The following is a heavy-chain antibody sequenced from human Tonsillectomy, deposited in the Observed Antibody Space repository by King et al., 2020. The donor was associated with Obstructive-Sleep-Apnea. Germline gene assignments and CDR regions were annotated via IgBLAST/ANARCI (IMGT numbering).Heavy chain of an antibody. V-gene: IGHV1-69*01. CDR2: IIPILDIA. CDR1: GGTFGSIA. CDR3: VRDHYTLRSSDAFDV. Sequence: QLVQSGAEVRKPGSSVKVSCKASGGTFGSIAFAWVRQAPGHGLEWVGGIIPILDIAKSEHDFLGRVTITADESTSTAYMELTNLRSADTAMYYCVRDHYTLRSSDAFDVWGQGTMVIVSS. D-gene: IGHD3-3*01. J-gene: IGHJ3*01.